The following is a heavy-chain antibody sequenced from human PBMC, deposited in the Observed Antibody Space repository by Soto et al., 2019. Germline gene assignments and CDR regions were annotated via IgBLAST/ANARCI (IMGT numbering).Heavy chain of an antibody. CDR1: GYTFTSYY. CDR2: INPSGGST. CDR3: ARVGWVVPNWFDP. Sequence: ASVKVSCKASGYTFTSYYIHWVRQAPGQGLEWMGIINPSGGSTNYAQKLQGRVTMTTDTSTSTAYMELRSLRSDDTAVYYCARVGWVVPNWFDPWGQGTLVTVSS. V-gene: IGHV1-46*01. D-gene: IGHD6-19*01. J-gene: IGHJ5*02.